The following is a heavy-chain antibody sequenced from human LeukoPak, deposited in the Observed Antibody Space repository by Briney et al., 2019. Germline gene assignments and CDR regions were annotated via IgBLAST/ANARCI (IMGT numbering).Heavy chain of an antibody. Sequence: PGRSLRLSCAASGFTFSSYAMHWVRQAPGKGLEWVAVISYDGSNKYYADSVKGRFTISSDNSKNTLYLQMNSLRAEDTAVCYCARGEYGYWGQGPLVTVSS. D-gene: IGHD4/OR15-4a*01. V-gene: IGHV3-30*01. CDR3: ARGEYGY. CDR1: GFTFSSYA. J-gene: IGHJ4*02. CDR2: ISYDGSNK.